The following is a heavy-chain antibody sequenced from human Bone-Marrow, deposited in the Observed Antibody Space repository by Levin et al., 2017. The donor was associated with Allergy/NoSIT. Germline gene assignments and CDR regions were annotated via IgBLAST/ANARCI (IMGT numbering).Heavy chain of an antibody. CDR1: GFTFINAW. J-gene: IGHJ5*01. D-gene: IGHD3-16*01. Sequence: GGSLRLSCAASGFTFINAWMSWVRQAPGKGLEWVGRIKRKADGGTTDFAAPVKGRFSISRDDSNDTVFLQMNNLKTEDTAVYYCTTGFPVIGGKRFDPWGQGALVTVSS. CDR2: IKRKADGGTT. V-gene: IGHV3-15*01. CDR3: TTGFPVIGGKRFDP.